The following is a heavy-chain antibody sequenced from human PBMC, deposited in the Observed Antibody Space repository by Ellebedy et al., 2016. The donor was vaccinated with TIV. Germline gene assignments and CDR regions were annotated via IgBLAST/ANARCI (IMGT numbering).Heavy chain of an antibody. CDR3: ARGRQYFDTSAYYLDS. D-gene: IGHD3-22*01. J-gene: IGHJ5*01. Sequence: SETLSLXCAVYGGSFSDHYWSWIRQPPGRGLEWIGEINHSGSTNCNPSLKSRVTISVDTSKNQFSLKLTSVTAADMAVYYCARGRQYFDTSAYYLDSWGQGTLVTVSS. CDR1: GGSFSDHY. V-gene: IGHV4-34*01. CDR2: INHSGST.